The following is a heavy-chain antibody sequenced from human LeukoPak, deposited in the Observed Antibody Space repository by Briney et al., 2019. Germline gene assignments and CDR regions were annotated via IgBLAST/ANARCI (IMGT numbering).Heavy chain of an antibody. J-gene: IGHJ4*02. CDR3: ARGVYGSGSPRLDY. D-gene: IGHD3-10*01. CDR2: ISSSGDTI. V-gene: IGHV3-48*03. CDR1: GFTFSTYA. Sequence: GGSLRLPCAASGFTFSTYAMTWVRQAPGKGLECVSYISSSGDTISYADSLKGRVTISRDNAKNSLFLQLSSLRAEDTAVYYCARGVYGSGSPRLDYWGQGTLVTVSS.